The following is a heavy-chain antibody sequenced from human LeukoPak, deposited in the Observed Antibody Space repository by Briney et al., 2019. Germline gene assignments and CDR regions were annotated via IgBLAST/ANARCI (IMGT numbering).Heavy chain of an antibody. Sequence: SETLSLTCTVSSVSLTNYYWSWIRQPPGKGLEWIGYIFFSGTTNYNPSLKSRVTISVDTSKKYFSLRLTSVTAADTAVYYCARTGYRRWFDPWGQGTQVTVSS. J-gene: IGHJ5*02. CDR3: ARTGYRRWFDP. CDR1: SVSLTNYY. D-gene: IGHD2-2*02. V-gene: IGHV4-59*12. CDR2: IFFSGTT.